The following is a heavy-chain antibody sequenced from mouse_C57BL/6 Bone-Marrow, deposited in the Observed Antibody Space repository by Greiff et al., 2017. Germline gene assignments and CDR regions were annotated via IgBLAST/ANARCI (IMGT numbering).Heavy chain of an antibody. CDR2: ISSGSSTI. CDR1: GFTFSDYG. Sequence: EVKLMESGGGLVKPGGSLKLSCAASGFTFSDYGMHWVRQAPEKGLEWVAYISSGSSTIYYADTVKGRFTISRDNAKNTLFLQMTSLRSEDTAMYYCARTFYGYDRCYYAMDYWGQGTSVTVSS. V-gene: IGHV5-17*01. J-gene: IGHJ4*01. CDR3: ARTFYGYDRCYYAMDY. D-gene: IGHD2-9*01.